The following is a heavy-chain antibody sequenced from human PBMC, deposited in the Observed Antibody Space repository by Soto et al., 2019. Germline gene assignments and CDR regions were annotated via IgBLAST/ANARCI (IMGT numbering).Heavy chain of an antibody. CDR1: GGSISSGGYY. D-gene: IGHD6-19*01. Sequence: QVQLQESGPGLVKPSQTLSLTCTVSGGSISSGGYYWSWIRQHPGKALEWIGYIYYSGSTYYNPSLKSRVTISVDTSKNQFSLKLSSVTAADTAVYYCATAIAVAGRDAFDIWGQGTMVTLSS. CDR2: IYYSGST. CDR3: ATAIAVAGRDAFDI. J-gene: IGHJ3*02. V-gene: IGHV4-31*03.